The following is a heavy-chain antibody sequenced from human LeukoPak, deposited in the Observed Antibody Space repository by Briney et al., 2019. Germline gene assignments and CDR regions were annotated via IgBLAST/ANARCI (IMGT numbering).Heavy chain of an antibody. J-gene: IGHJ4*02. CDR2: TYYTSKWIT. CDR1: GDSVSSTTTA. V-gene: IGHV6-1*01. Sequence: SQTLSLTCAISGDSVSSTTTAWNWIRQSPSRGLEWLGRTYYTSKWITDYAVSVKGRITVNPNTSNNQFSLQLNSVTPEDTAVYYCARDVTLGDHRYFDYWGQGTLVTVSS. D-gene: IGHD4-17*01. CDR3: ARDVTLGDHRYFDY.